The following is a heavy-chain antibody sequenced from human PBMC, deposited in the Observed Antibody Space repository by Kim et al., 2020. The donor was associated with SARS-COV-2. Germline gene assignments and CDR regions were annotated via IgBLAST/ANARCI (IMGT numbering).Heavy chain of an antibody. CDR2: IIPIFGTA. Sequence: SVKVSCKASGGTFSSYAISWVRQAPGQGLEWMGGIIPIFGTANYAQKFQGRVTITADESTSTAYMELSSLRSEDTAVYYCARDNFIGYYDSSGYYYPWGQGTLVTVSS. V-gene: IGHV1-69*13. D-gene: IGHD3-22*01. CDR1: GGTFSSYA. CDR3: ARDNFIGYYDSSGYYYP. J-gene: IGHJ4*02.